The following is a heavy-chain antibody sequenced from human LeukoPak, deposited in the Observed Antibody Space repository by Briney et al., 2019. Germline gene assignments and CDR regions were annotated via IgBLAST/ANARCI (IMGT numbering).Heavy chain of an antibody. CDR3: ARERWVSGYVETLDY. V-gene: IGHV4-34*01. D-gene: IGHD5-12*01. CDR2: ISHSGST. J-gene: IGHJ4*02. Sequence: PSETLSLTCAVYGGSRGGYYWSWIRQPPGKGLEWIGEISHSGSTNYNPSLKSRVTISIDTSKNQFSLKLSSVSAADTAVYYCARERWVSGYVETLDYWGQGTLVTVSS. CDR1: GGSRGGYY.